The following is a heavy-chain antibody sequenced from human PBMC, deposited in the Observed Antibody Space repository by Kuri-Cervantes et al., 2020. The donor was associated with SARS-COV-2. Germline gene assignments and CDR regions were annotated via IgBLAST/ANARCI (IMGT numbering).Heavy chain of an antibody. V-gene: IGHV4-39*07. Sequence: SETLSLTCTVSGGSISSSSYYWGWIRQPPGKGLEWIGSIYHSGSTYYNPSLKGRVTISVDTSKNQFSLKLSSVTAADTAVYYCARTVTTTPDYWGQGTLVTVSS. CDR3: ARTVTTTPDY. J-gene: IGHJ4*02. D-gene: IGHD4-11*01. CDR2: IYHSGST. CDR1: GGSISSSSYY.